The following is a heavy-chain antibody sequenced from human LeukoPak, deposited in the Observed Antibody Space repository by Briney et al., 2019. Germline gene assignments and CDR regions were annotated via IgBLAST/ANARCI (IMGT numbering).Heavy chain of an antibody. CDR3: ARIAAAGPYSYYYYMDV. J-gene: IGHJ6*03. V-gene: IGHV3-48*03. CDR2: ISSSGSTI. CDR1: GFTFSSYE. D-gene: IGHD6-13*01. Sequence: PGGSLRLSCAASGFTFSSYEMNWVRQAPGKGREWVSYISSSGSTIYYADSVKGRFTISRDNAKNSLYLQMNSLRAEDTAVYYCARIAAAGPYSYYYYMDVWGKGTTVTVSS.